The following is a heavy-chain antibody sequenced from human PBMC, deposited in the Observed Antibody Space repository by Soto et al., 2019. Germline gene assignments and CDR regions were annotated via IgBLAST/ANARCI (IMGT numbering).Heavy chain of an antibody. CDR3: AKGDGGDFDH. Sequence: EVQLLESGGGLVQPGGSLRLSCIASGCSFSNYAMIWVRQAPGKGPEWVSSIEISGRATYYADAVKGRFTISRDDSKNAVYLQMNSLRGEDTAVYFCAKGDGGDFDHWGQGSLVTVSS. CDR2: IEISGRAT. CDR1: GCSFSNYA. D-gene: IGHD3-16*01. V-gene: IGHV3-23*05. J-gene: IGHJ4*02.